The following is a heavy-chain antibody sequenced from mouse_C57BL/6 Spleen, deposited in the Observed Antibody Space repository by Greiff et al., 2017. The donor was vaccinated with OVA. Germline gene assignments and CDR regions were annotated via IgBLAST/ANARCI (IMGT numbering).Heavy chain of an antibody. J-gene: IGHJ2*01. CDR1: GYAFSSSW. CDR3: ASSTMITTLDY. D-gene: IGHD2-4*01. Sequence: VQLVESGPELVKPGASVKISCKASGYAFSSSWMNWVKQRPGKGLEWIGRIYPGDGDTNYNGKFKGKATLTADKSSSTAYMQLSSLTSEDSAVYFCASSTMITTLDYWGQGTTLTVSS. CDR2: IYPGDGDT. V-gene: IGHV1-82*01.